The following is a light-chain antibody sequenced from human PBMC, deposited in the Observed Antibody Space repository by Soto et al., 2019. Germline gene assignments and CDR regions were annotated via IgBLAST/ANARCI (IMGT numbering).Light chain of an antibody. CDR2: DVS. J-gene: IGLJ1*01. CDR1: SSDVGGYNY. V-gene: IGLV2-11*01. Sequence: QSALTQPRSVSGSPGQSVTISCTGTSSDVGGYNYVSWYQQYSGKAPKVMIYDVSKRPSGVPDRFSGSKSGNTAYLTISGLQVEDEAEYFCFSFTTTSTHVFGTGTKLTVL. CDR3: FSFTTTSTHV.